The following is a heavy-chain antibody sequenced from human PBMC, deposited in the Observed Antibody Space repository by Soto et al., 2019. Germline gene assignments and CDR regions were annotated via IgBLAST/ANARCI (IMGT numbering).Heavy chain of an antibody. CDR2: IYYSGST. D-gene: IGHD3-22*01. J-gene: IGHJ3*02. Sequence: QVQLQESGPGLVKPSETLSLTCTVSGGSVSSGSYYWSWIRQPPGKGLEWIGYIYYSGSTNYNPSLKSRVTISVDTSKNQFSLKLSSVTAADTAVYYCARLITMISRRGLDIWGQGTMVTVS. CDR3: ARLITMISRRGLDI. V-gene: IGHV4-61*01. CDR1: GGSVSSGSYY.